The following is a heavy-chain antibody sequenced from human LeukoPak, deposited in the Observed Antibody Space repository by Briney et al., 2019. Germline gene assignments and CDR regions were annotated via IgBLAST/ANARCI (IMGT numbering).Heavy chain of an antibody. D-gene: IGHD6-19*01. Sequence: GGSLRLSCAASGFTFSSYAMSWVRQAPGKGLEWVSAISGSGGSTYYADSVKGRFTISRDNSKNTLYLQMNSLSAEDTAVYYCARGLVDRYYYYYGMDVWGQGTTVTVSS. V-gene: IGHV3-23*01. CDR1: GFTFSSYA. CDR3: ARGLVDRYYYYYGMDV. J-gene: IGHJ6*02. CDR2: ISGSGGST.